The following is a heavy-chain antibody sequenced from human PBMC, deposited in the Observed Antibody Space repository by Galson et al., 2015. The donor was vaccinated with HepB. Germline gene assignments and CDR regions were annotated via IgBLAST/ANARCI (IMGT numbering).Heavy chain of an antibody. CDR1: GFTFSNVY. V-gene: IGHV3-15*01. CDR2: IKDAADGGTA. J-gene: IGHJ4*02. D-gene: IGHD2-21*02. CDR3: STGLAPGWRSDWDHDS. Sequence: SLRLSCAASGFTFSNVYMNWVRQAPGKGLEWVGRIKDAADGGTAEYGTAVKGRFTISRDDSKSALFLQMNSLKTEDTAVYYCSTGLAPGWRSDWDHDSWGRGTLVTVSS.